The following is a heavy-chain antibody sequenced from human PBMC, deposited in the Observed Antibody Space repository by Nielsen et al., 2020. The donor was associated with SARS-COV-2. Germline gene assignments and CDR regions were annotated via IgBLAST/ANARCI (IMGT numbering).Heavy chain of an antibody. CDR2: ISYDGSNK. CDR1: GFTFSSYG. CDR3: TGGVGRYYFDY. Sequence: GESLKISRAASGFTFSSYGMHWVRQAPGKGLEWVAVISYDGSNKYYADSVKGRFTISRDESKNTLYLQMNSLRAEDTAVYYCTGGVGRYYFDYWGQGTLVTVSS. J-gene: IGHJ4*02. V-gene: IGHV3-30*03. D-gene: IGHD3-16*01.